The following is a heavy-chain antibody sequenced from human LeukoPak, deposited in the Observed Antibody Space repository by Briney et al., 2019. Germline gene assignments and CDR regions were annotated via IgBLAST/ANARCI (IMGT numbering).Heavy chain of an antibody. D-gene: IGHD6-6*01. J-gene: IGHJ4*02. CDR1: GYSISSGYY. CDR3: ARHPYSSSYYFGY. CDR2: IYHSGST. V-gene: IGHV4-38-2*01. Sequence: TSETLSLTCGVSGYSISSGYYWGWIRQPPGKGLVWIGSIYHSGSTYYNPSLKSRVTISVDTSKNQFSLKLTSVTAADTAVYYCARHPYSSSYYFGYWGQGTLVTVSS.